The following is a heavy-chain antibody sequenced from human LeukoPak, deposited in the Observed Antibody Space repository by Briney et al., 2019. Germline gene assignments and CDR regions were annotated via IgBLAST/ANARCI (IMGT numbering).Heavy chain of an antibody. J-gene: IGHJ4*02. D-gene: IGHD1-26*01. Sequence: GGSLRLSCAASGFTVTTNYMTWVRQAPGKGLEWVSIIYSGGYTDYADSVKGRFTISRDSSKNTLDLQMNSLRAGDTAVYYCARRLEYSGSKGVFDYWGQGTLVTVSS. V-gene: IGHV3-66*01. CDR2: IYSGGYT. CDR1: GFTVTTNY. CDR3: ARRLEYSGSKGVFDY.